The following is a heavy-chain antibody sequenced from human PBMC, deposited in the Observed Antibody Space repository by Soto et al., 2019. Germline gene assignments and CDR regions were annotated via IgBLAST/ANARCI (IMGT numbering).Heavy chain of an antibody. Sequence: QVQLVESGGGVVQPGRSLRLSCAASGFIFSSYGMHWVRQAPGKGLEWVAVISYDGSNKYYADSVKGRFTISRDNXKNTLYLQMNSLRAEDTAVYYCARSDSSGWGAVGYWGQGTLVTVSS. V-gene: IGHV3-30*03. CDR3: ARSDSSGWGAVGY. D-gene: IGHD6-19*01. CDR2: ISYDGSNK. J-gene: IGHJ4*02. CDR1: GFIFSSYG.